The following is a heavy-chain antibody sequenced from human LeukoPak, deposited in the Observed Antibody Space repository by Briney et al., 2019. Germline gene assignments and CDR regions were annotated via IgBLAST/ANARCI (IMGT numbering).Heavy chain of an antibody. CDR2: ISGSGDST. V-gene: IGHV3-23*01. CDR1: GFTVSSNY. CDR3: AKKVPANWGSYFDY. Sequence: GSLRLSCAASGFTVSSNYMSWVRQAPGKGLEWVSAISGSGDSTYSTDSVKGRFTISRDNSKNTLYLQMNSLRAEDTAVYYCAKKVPANWGSYFDYWGQGTLVTVSS. D-gene: IGHD7-27*01. J-gene: IGHJ4*02.